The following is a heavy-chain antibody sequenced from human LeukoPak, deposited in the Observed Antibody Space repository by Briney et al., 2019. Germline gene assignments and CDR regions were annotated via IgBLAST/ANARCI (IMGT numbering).Heavy chain of an antibody. V-gene: IGHV3-23*01. CDR1: GFTVSSNY. J-gene: IGHJ6*02. CDR3: AKMDYEGMDV. Sequence: GGSLRLSCAASGFTVSSNYMSWVRQAPGKGLEWVSAISGSGGSTYYADSVKGRFTISRDNSKNTLYLQMNSLRAEDTAVYYCAKMDYEGMDVWGQRTTVTVSS. CDR2: ISGSGGST.